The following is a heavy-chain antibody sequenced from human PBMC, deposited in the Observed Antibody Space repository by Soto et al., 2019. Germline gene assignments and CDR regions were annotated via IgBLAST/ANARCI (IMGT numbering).Heavy chain of an antibody. CDR3: ARGSRYSYGYDVHYYYYMDV. CDR2: IYYSGST. J-gene: IGHJ6*03. CDR1: GGSISSSSYY. V-gene: IGHV4-39*07. Sequence: SETLSLTCTVSGGSISSSSYYWGWIRQPPGKGLEWIGSIYYSGSTNYNSSLKSRVTISVDTSKNQFSLKLSSVTAADTAVYYCARGSRYSYGYDVHYYYYMDVWGKGTTVTVSS. D-gene: IGHD5-18*01.